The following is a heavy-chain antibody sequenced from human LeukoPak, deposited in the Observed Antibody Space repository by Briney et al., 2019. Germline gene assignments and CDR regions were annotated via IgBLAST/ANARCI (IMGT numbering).Heavy chain of an antibody. CDR1: GFTVSSNY. Sequence: GGSLRLSCAASGFTVSSNYMSWVRQAPGKGLEWVSVIYSGGSTYYADSVKGRFTISRGNSKNTLYLQMNSLRAEDTAVYYCASPYGGNSVSDRAFDIWGQGTMVTVSS. J-gene: IGHJ3*02. V-gene: IGHV3-53*01. CDR3: ASPYGGNSVSDRAFDI. CDR2: IYSGGST. D-gene: IGHD4-23*01.